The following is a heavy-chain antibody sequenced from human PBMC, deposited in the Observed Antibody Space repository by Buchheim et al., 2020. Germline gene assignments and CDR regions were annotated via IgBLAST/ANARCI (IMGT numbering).Heavy chain of an antibody. Sequence: QLQLQESGPGLVKPSETLSLTCTVSGGSISSSSYYWGWIRQPPGKGLEWIGSIYYSGSTYYNPSLKSRVTISVDTSKNQFSLKLSSVTAADTAVYYCASGENLIYGDYRYFDLWGRGTL. CDR3: ASGENLIYGDYRYFDL. J-gene: IGHJ2*01. D-gene: IGHD4-17*01. V-gene: IGHV4-39*01. CDR2: IYYSGST. CDR1: GGSISSSSYY.